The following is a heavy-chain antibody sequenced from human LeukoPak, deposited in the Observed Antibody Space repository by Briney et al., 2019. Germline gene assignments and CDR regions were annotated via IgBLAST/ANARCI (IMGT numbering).Heavy chain of an antibody. CDR1: GFTFSSYG. Sequence: GGSLRLSCAASGFTFSSYGMHWVRQAPGKGLEWVAVISYDGSNKYYADSVKGRFTISRDNSKNTLYLQMNSLRAEDTAVYYCAKDCPRRYYYDSSGYYLSDAFDIWGQGTMVTVSS. CDR2: ISYDGSNK. CDR3: AKDCPRRYYYDSSGYYLSDAFDI. V-gene: IGHV3-30*18. D-gene: IGHD3-22*01. J-gene: IGHJ3*02.